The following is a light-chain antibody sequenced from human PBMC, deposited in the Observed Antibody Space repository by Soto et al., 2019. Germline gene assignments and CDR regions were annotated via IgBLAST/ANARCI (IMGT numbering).Light chain of an antibody. V-gene: IGKV3-20*01. CDR2: GAS. CDR3: QQYGSPPPYT. CDR1: QDLSASY. Sequence: IVLTQSPGTLSLSPGERATLSCRASQDLSASYLAWYQQKPGQAPRLLISGASNRATGISDRFSGSGSGTDFTLTISRLEPEDFAVYYCQQYGSPPPYTFGQGTKLEIK. J-gene: IGKJ2*01.